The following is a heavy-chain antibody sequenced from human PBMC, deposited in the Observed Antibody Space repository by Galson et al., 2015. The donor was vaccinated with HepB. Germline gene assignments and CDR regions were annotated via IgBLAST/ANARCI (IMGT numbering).Heavy chain of an antibody. J-gene: IGHJ4*02. D-gene: IGHD4-17*01. V-gene: IGHV3-49*03. CDR1: GFTFGDYA. CDR2: IRSKAYGGTT. Sequence: SLRLSCAASGFTFGDYAMSWFRQAPGKGLEWVGFIRSKAYGGTTEYAASVKGRFTISRDDSKSIAYLQMNSLGAEDTAVYYCTCRDYGDYPNSWGQGTLVTVSS. CDR3: TCRDYGDYPNS.